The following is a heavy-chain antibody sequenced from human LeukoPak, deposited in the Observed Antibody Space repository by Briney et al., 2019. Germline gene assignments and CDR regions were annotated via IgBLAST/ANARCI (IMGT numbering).Heavy chain of an antibody. CDR3: GTPPARHSYFDY. J-gene: IGHJ4*02. Sequence: GGSLRLSCAASGFTFSSYWMSWVRQAPGKGLEWGANIEQDGSEKYYVGSVKGRFTISRDNAKNSLYLQMNSLRAEETAVYYFGTPPARHSYFDYWGQGTLVTVSS. D-gene: IGHD6-6*01. V-gene: IGHV3-7*01. CDR1: GFTFSSYW. CDR2: IEQDGSEK.